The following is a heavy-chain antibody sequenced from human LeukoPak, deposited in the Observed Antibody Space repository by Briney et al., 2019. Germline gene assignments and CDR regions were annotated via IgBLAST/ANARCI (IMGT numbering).Heavy chain of an antibody. D-gene: IGHD4-23*01. V-gene: IGHV3-23*01. CDR1: GFTFSSYA. CDR3: ARDPSTVATLHGAI. J-gene: IGHJ3*02. Sequence: GGSLRLSCAASGFTFSSYAMSWVRQAPGKGLEWVSGISGGGGTTYYADSVKGRFTISRDNSKNTLYLQMNSLRAEDTAVYYCARDPSTVATLHGAIWGQGTMVTVSS. CDR2: ISGGGGTT.